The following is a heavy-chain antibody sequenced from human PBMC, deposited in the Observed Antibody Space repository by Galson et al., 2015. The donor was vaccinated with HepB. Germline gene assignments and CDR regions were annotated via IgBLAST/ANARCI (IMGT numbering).Heavy chain of an antibody. J-gene: IGHJ2*01. Sequence: ETLSLTCTVSGGSISSYYWSWIRQPPGKGLEWIGYIYYSGSTNYNPSLKSRVTISVDTSKNQFSLKLSSVTAADTAVYYCARDFGGVLGSGWFHHWCFDLWGRGTLVTVSS. V-gene: IGHV4-59*01. D-gene: IGHD6-19*01. CDR3: ARDFGGVLGSGWFHHWCFDL. CDR2: IYYSGST. CDR1: GGSISSYY.